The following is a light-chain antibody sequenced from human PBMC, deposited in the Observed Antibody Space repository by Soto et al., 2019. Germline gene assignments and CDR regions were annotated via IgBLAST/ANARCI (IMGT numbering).Light chain of an antibody. CDR3: CSYAGSWV. Sequence: QSALTQPASASGSPGQSITISCTGTSSDVGSYNLVSWYQQHPGKAPKLMIYEGSKRPSGVSNRFSGSKSGNTASLTISGLQAEDEADYYCCSYAGSWVFGGGTQLTVL. J-gene: IGLJ3*02. V-gene: IGLV2-23*01. CDR1: SSDVGSYNL. CDR2: EGS.